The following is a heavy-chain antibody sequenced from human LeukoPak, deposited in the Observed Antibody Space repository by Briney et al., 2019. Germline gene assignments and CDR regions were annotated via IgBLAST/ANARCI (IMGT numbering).Heavy chain of an antibody. D-gene: IGHD4-17*01. Sequence: GGSLRLSCAASGFTFSNYWMSWVRQAPGNGLEWVAHIKEDGSDKYYVDSVKGRFTISRDNAKNSLYLQVDSLRAEDTAVYYCARDPHRRSDYWGQGTLVTVSS. CDR2: IKEDGSDK. CDR3: ARDPHRRSDY. V-gene: IGHV3-7*03. CDR1: GFTFSNYW. J-gene: IGHJ4*02.